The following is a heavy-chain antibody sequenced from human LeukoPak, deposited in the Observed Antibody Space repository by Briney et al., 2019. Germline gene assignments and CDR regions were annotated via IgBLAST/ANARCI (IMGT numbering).Heavy chain of an antibody. CDR1: GFTFSSYA. CDR2: ISGGGSST. J-gene: IGHJ4*02. V-gene: IGHV3-23*01. Sequence: GGSLRLSCAASGFTFSSYAMSWVRQAPGKGLERVSTISGGGSSTYYADSVKGRFTISRDNSKNTLYLQMNSLRAEDTAIYYCAKAILPATILSFNDYWGQGTLVTVSS. CDR3: AKAILPATILSFNDY. D-gene: IGHD2-2*02.